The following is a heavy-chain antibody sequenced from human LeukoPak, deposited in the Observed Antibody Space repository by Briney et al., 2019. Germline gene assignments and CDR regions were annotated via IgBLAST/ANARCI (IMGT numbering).Heavy chain of an antibody. CDR1: GFTFSSYG. J-gene: IGHJ4*02. V-gene: IGHV3-7*03. Sequence: GGSLRLSCAASGFTFSSYGIHWVRQAPGKGLEWVANIKQDGSEKDYVDSVKGRFTISRDNAKNSLYLQMNSLRAEDTAVYYCARRAGAYSHPYDYWGQGTLVTVSS. CDR3: ARRAGAYSHPYDY. D-gene: IGHD4/OR15-4a*01. CDR2: IKQDGSEK.